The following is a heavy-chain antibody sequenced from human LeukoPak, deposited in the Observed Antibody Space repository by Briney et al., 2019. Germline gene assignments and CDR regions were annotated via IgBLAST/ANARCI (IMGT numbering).Heavy chain of an antibody. D-gene: IGHD3-9*01. V-gene: IGHV4-39*01. CDR3: ARGSDIQDAFDI. Sequence: SETLSLTCTVSGGSISSSSYYWGWIRQPPGKGLEWIGSIYYSGSTYYNPFLKSRVTISVDTSKNQFSLKLSSVTAADTAVYYCARGSDIQDAFDIWGQGTMVTVSS. J-gene: IGHJ3*02. CDR1: GGSISSSSYY. CDR2: IYYSGST.